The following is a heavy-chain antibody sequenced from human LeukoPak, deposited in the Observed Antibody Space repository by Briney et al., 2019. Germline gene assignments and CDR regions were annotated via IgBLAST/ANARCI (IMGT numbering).Heavy chain of an antibody. CDR2: IYYSGST. J-gene: IGHJ5*02. V-gene: IGHV4-59*01. CDR3: ARGLGFGANWFDP. Sequence: SETLSLTCTVSGGSISSYYWSWIRQPPGKGLEWIGYIYYSGSTNYNPSLKSRVTIPVDTSKNQFSLKLSSVTAADTAVYYCARGLGFGANWFDPWGQGTLVTVSS. CDR1: GGSISSYY. D-gene: IGHD3-10*01.